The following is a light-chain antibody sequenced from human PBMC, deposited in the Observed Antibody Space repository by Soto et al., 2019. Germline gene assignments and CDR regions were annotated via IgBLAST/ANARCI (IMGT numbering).Light chain of an antibody. Sequence: SVLTQPASVSGSPGQSITISCTGTSSDIGAFTFVSWYQQHPGKVPKLMIFDVNRRPSGVSDRFSGSKSGNTASLTISGLQDEDEGDYYCSSYTRSSTHVFGSGTKLTVL. CDR1: SSDIGAFTF. J-gene: IGLJ1*01. V-gene: IGLV2-14*03. CDR3: SSYTRSSTHV. CDR2: DVN.